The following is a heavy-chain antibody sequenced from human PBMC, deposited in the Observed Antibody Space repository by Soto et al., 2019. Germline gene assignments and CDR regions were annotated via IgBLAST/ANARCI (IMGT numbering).Heavy chain of an antibody. CDR1: GYSFTIYW. Sequence: GESLKISCNGAGYSFTIYWSGWVRQMPGKGLEWMGIIYPGDSDTRYSPSFQGQVTISADKSISTAYLQWSSLKALDTAMYYCARTYYYDSSGYYFDYWGQGTLVTV. J-gene: IGHJ4*02. D-gene: IGHD3-22*01. CDR3: ARTYYYDSSGYYFDY. CDR2: IYPGDSDT. V-gene: IGHV5-51*01.